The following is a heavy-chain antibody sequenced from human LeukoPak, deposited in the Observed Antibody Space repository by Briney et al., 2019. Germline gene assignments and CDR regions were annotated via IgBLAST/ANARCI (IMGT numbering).Heavy chain of an antibody. CDR2: INHSGST. J-gene: IGHJ3*02. D-gene: IGHD3-10*01. CDR1: GGSFSGYY. CDR3: ARVRGVIIEVGAFDI. V-gene: IGHV4-34*01. Sequence: SETLSLTCAVYGGSFSGYYWSWIRQPPGKGLDWIGEINHSGSTNYNPSLKSRVTISVDTSKNQFSLKLSSVTAADTAVYYCARVRGVIIEVGAFDIWGQGTMVTVSS.